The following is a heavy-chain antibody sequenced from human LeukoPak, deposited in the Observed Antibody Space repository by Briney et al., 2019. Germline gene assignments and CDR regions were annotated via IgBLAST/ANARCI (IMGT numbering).Heavy chain of an antibody. J-gene: IGHJ4*02. CDR1: GFTFSSYA. CDR2: ISGSGGST. V-gene: IGHV3-23*01. Sequence: GGSLRLSCAASGFTFSSYAMSWVRQAPGKGLEWVSAISGSGGSTYYADSVKGRFTISRDNSRNTLYLQMNSLRAEDTALYCAARSGISPYYIDYWGQGTLVTVSS. CDR3: ARSGISPYYIDY. D-gene: IGHD1-26*01.